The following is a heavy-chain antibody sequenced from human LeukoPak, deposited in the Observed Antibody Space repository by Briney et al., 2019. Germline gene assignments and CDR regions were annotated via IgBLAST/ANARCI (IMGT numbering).Heavy chain of an antibody. CDR2: INSDGINT. Sequence: GGSLRLSCAASGFTFSNYWMHWVRHAPGKGLVWVSRINSDGINTSYADSVKGRFTISRDNPKNTLNLQMNSLRAEDTAVYYCARDLGQYYDTSDNWFDPRGQGTLVTVSS. D-gene: IGHD3-22*01. CDR1: GFTFSNYW. J-gene: IGHJ5*02. CDR3: ARDLGQYYDTSDNWFDP. V-gene: IGHV3-74*01.